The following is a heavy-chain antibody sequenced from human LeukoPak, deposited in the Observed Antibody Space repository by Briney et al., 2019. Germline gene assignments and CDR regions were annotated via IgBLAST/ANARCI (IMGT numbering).Heavy chain of an antibody. CDR3: ARRYYYDSSGYYYYDY. J-gene: IGHJ4*02. V-gene: IGHV5-51*01. Sequence: GESLKISCQGSGYSFTSYWIGWVRQMPGKGLEWMGIIYPGDSDTRYSPSFQGQVTISADKSISTAYLQWSSLKASGTAMYYCARRYYYDSSGYYYYDYWGQGTLVTVSS. CDR1: GYSFTSYW. D-gene: IGHD3-22*01. CDR2: IYPGDSDT.